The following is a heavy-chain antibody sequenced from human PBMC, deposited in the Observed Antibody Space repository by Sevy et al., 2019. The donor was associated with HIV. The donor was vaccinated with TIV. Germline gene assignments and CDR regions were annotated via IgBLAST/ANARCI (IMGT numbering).Heavy chain of an antibody. CDR1: GFTFSSYG. CDR2: IRYDGSNK. V-gene: IGHV3-30*02. J-gene: IGHJ6*02. Sequence: GGSLRLSCAASGFTFSSYGMHWVRQAPGKGLEWVAFIRYDGSNKYYADSVKGRFTISRDNYKNTLYLQMNSLRAEDTAVYYCAKVLRFLDIGPNYYYYYGMDVWGQGTTVTVSS. D-gene: IGHD3-3*01. CDR3: AKVLRFLDIGPNYYYYYGMDV.